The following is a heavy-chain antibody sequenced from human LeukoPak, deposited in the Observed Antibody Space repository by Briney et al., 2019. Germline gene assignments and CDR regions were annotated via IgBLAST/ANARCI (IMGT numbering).Heavy chain of an antibody. Sequence: PGGSLRLSCAASGFTFSNYAMSWVRQAPGKGLEWVSVISGSGGSTYYADSVKGRFTISRDNSNNTLYLQMNSLIAEDTAISYCAKGYGSGSLHYFVCWGQGTLVADSS. CDR2: ISGSGGST. CDR1: GFTFSNYA. CDR3: AKGYGSGSLHYFVC. D-gene: IGHD3-10*01. J-gene: IGHJ4*02. V-gene: IGHV3-23*01.